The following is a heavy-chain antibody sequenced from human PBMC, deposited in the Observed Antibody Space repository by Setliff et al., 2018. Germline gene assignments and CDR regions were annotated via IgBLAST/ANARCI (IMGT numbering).Heavy chain of an antibody. D-gene: IGHD3-3*01. CDR2: ISNSGTAI. J-gene: IGHJ4*02. V-gene: IGHV3-48*04. CDR3: VRDAHYSFWSGNRYYFDY. CDR1: GFTFSSYS. Sequence: GGSLRLSCAASGFTFSSYSMNWVRQAPGRGLESVSSISNSGTAIYYADSVKGRFTISRDNAENSLYLQMNSLRGEDTAVYYCVRDAHYSFWSGNRYYFDYWGRGTLVTVSS.